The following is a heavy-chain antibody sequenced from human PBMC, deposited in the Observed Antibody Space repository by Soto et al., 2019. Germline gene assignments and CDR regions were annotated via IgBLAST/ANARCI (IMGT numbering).Heavy chain of an antibody. CDR2: TYHSGST. V-gene: IGHV4-30-2*01. CDR1: GDSISSGGYS. Sequence: PSETLSLTCAVSGDSISSGGYSWSWIRQPPGKGLEWIGFTYHSGSTYYNPSLKSRVTISVDRSKNQFSLKLTSVTAADTAIYYCARGDTVITPFDYWGQGTLVTVSS. D-gene: IGHD5-18*01. CDR3: ARGDTVITPFDY. J-gene: IGHJ4*02.